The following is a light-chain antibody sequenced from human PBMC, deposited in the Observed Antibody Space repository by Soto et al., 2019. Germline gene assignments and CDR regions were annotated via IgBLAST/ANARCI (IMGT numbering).Light chain of an antibody. CDR2: GAS. CDR3: KQGTHWPIT. V-gene: IGKV3D-20*02. CDR1: QSISSTH. Sequence: EIVLTQSPDTLSLSPEERATLSCKASQSISSTHLVWYLQKPGLAPRLLIFGASSRATGIPARFSGRGSGNYFALKISRVEAEDGGGYYCKQGTHWPITFGQGTRLEI. J-gene: IGKJ5*01.